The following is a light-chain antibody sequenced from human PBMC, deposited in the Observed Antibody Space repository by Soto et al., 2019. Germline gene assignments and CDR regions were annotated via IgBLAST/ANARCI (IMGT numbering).Light chain of an antibody. Sequence: ETVMTQSQATLSVSPGERATLSCRASQSVNSNLAWYQQKLGQAPRVLIFGASTRATGIPARFSGSGSGTDFTLTISRLEPEDFAVYYCQQYGTSPRTFGQGTKVDIK. CDR3: QQYGTSPRT. J-gene: IGKJ1*01. V-gene: IGKV3-15*01. CDR1: QSVNSN. CDR2: GAS.